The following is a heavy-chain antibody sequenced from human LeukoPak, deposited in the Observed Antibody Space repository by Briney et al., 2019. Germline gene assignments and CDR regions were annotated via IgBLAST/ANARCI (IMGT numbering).Heavy chain of an antibody. CDR1: GYTFTGYY. Sequence: GASVRVSCKASGYTFTGYYVQWVRQAPGQGPEWMGWMNSESGVTNCAQKFQGRVTLTRDTSISTAYMELSRLRSDDTAVYYCAKGYGSGSYYNPFDYWGQGTLVTVSS. J-gene: IGHJ4*02. CDR3: AKGYGSGSYYNPFDY. CDR2: MNSESGVT. D-gene: IGHD3-10*01. V-gene: IGHV1-2*02.